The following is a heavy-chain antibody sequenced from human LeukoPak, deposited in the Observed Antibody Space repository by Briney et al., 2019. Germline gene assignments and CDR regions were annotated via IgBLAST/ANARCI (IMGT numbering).Heavy chain of an antibody. J-gene: IGHJ3*02. D-gene: IGHD6-19*01. V-gene: IGHV1-2*02. CDR1: GYTFTGYY. CDR2: INPNSGGT. Sequence: ASVKVSCKASGYTFTGYYMHWVRQAPGQGLEWMGWINPNSGGTNYAQKFQGRVTMTRDTSISTAYMDLSRLRSDDTAVYYCARDRLGFSSGWYNAFDIWGQGTMVTVSS. CDR3: ARDRLGFSSGWYNAFDI.